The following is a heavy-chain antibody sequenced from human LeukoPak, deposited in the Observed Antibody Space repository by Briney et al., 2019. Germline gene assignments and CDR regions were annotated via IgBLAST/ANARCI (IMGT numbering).Heavy chain of an antibody. J-gene: IGHJ4*02. CDR1: GFTFSSYS. V-gene: IGHV3-21*01. D-gene: IGHD6-19*01. CDR2: ISSSSSYI. Sequence: GGSLRLSCAASGFTFSSYSMNWVRQAPGKGLEWVSSISSSSSYIYYADSVKGRFTISRDNAKNSPFLQMNSLRAEDTAVYYFARDHGSSSGWYDFDYWGQGTLVTVSS. CDR3: ARDHGSSSGWYDFDY.